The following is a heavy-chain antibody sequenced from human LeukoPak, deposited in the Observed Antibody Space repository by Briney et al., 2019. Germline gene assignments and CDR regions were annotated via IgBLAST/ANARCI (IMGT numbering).Heavy chain of an antibody. V-gene: IGHV3-48*01. J-gene: IGHJ4*02. Sequence: GGSLRLSCAASGFTFSSYSMNWVRQAPEKGLEWVSYISRSSSTIYYADSVKGRFTISRDNAKNSVYLQMNSLRAEDTAVYYCARDPYSSSSFDYWGQGTLVTVSS. D-gene: IGHD6-6*01. CDR2: ISRSSSTI. CDR1: GFTFSSYS. CDR3: ARDPYSSSSFDY.